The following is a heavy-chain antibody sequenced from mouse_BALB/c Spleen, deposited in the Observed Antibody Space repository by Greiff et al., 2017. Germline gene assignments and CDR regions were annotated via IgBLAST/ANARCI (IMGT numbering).Heavy chain of an antibody. V-gene: IGHV1S137*01. Sequence: QVQLKQSGAELVRPGVSVKISCKGSGYTFTDYAMHWVKQSHAKSLEWIGVISTYYGDASYNQKFKGKATMTVDKSSSTAYMELARLTSEDSAIYYCARDYYGRVYAMDYWGQGTSVTVSS. CDR2: ISTYYGDA. CDR1: GYTFTDYA. J-gene: IGHJ4*01. CDR3: ARDYYGRVYAMDY. D-gene: IGHD1-2*01.